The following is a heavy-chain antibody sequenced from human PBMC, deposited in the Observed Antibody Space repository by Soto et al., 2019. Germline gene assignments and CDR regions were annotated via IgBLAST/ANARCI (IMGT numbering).Heavy chain of an antibody. J-gene: IGHJ5*02. D-gene: IGHD2-2*01. V-gene: IGHV4-31*03. CDR1: GDXXSGGASF. Sequence: SETLSLTCTVSGDXXSGGASFRSWHRPAPGKGLEWIANVYYSGSSYYNPSLKSRLTISVDTTKNQFSLQLKSMTAADTAVYYCAKLSCTSSTCYFPGWFDPWGQGTLVTVSS. CDR3: AKLSCTSSTCYFPGWFDP. CDR2: VYYSGSS.